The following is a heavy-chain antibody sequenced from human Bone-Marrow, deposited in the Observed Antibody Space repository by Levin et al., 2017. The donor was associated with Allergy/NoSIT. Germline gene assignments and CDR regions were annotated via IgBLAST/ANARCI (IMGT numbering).Heavy chain of an antibody. CDR2: IYESGTT. CDR1: GGSIRSYY. Sequence: SQTLSLTCSVSGGSIRSYYWSWIRQPPGKGLEWIGYIYESGTTNYNPSLKSRVTMSVDTSRNQFSLKLTSVTAADTAVYYCARMVRGGYWIDSYHYYGRDVWGQGTTVTVSS. CDR3: ARMVRGGYWIDSYHYYGRDV. D-gene: IGHD3-10*01. J-gene: IGHJ6*02. V-gene: IGHV4-59*01.